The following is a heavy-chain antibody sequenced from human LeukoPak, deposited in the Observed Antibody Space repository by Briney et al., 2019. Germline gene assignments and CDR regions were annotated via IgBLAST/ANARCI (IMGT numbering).Heavy chain of an antibody. J-gene: IGHJ4*02. D-gene: IGHD2-15*01. CDR3: AREWDCSDGICFPRGFDF. CDR1: GYTFTSYG. V-gene: IGHV1-2*02. CDR2: ISPNNGGT. Sequence: ASVKVSCKASGYTFTSYGISWVRQAPGQGLEWMGWISPNNGGTSYAQNFRDRVTMTTDASINTAYMELSWLTSDDTAVYYCAREWDCSDGICFPRGFDFWGQGTLVTVSS.